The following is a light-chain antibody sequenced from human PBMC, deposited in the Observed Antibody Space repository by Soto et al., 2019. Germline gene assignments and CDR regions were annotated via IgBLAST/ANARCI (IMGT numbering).Light chain of an antibody. CDR3: QQYSSSAYN. V-gene: IGKV3-20*01. Sequence: EIVLTQSPGTLSLSPGERATLSCRASQSVSSSYLACYQQKPGQAPRILIYGASSRAIGIPDRFSGRGSGTDCTLTISRLAAADYAVYYCQQYSSSAYNFGQATKLEIK. J-gene: IGKJ2*01. CDR1: QSVSSSY. CDR2: GAS.